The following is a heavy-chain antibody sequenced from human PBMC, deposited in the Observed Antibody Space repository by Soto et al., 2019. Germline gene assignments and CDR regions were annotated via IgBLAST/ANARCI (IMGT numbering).Heavy chain of an antibody. D-gene: IGHD3-16*01. CDR1: GGSISSGGYY. Sequence: QVQLQESGPGLVKPSQTLSLTCTVSGGSISSGGYYWSWIRQHPGKGLEWIGYIYYSGSTYYNPSLKSRVTISVDTSKNQFSLKLSSVTAADTAVYYCARRIMITFGGAGGMDVWGQGTTVTVSS. CDR2: IYYSGST. J-gene: IGHJ6*02. CDR3: ARRIMITFGGAGGMDV. V-gene: IGHV4-31*03.